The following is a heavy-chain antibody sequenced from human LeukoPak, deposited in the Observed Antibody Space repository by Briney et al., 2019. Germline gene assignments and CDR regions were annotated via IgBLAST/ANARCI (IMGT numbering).Heavy chain of an antibody. CDR2: ISSSGSTI. J-gene: IGHJ6*03. CDR1: GFTFSSYG. V-gene: IGHV3-48*04. CDR3: ARELSGGSYYYYMDV. D-gene: IGHD1-26*01. Sequence: GGSLRLSCAASGFTFSSYGMSWVRQAPGKGLEWVSYISSSGSTIYYADSVKGRFTISRDNAKNSLYLQMNSLRAEDTAVYYCARELSGGSYYYYMDVWGKGTTVTVSS.